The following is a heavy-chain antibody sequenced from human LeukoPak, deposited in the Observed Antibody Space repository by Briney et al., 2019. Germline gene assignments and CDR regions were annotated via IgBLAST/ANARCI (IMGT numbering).Heavy chain of an antibody. CDR3: ARDMGEHFDY. CDR1: GFTFSDHY. CDR2: ISYDGSNK. J-gene: IGHJ4*02. Sequence: GGSLRLSCAASGFTFSDHYMDWVRQAPGKGLEWVAVISYDGSNKYYADSVKGRFTISRDNSKNTLYLQMNSLRAEDTAVYYCARDMGEHFDYWGQGTLVTVSS. D-gene: IGHD2-21*01. V-gene: IGHV3-30-3*01.